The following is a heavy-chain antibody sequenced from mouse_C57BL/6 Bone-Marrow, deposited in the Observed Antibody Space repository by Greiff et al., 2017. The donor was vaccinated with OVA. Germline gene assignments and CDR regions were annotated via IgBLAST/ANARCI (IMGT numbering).Heavy chain of an antibody. CDR2: IRNKPNGSTT. D-gene: IGHD1-1*01. CDR3: ARYKGRVAVDYLDY. V-gene: IGHV7-3*01. CDR1: GFTFTNYY. J-gene: IGHJ2*01. Sequence: EVQRVESGGGLVQPGDSLSLSCAASGFTFTNYYMSWVRQPPGKALEWLAFIRNKPNGSTTEYSASVKGRFTISRDNSQSILYLQRNALRAEDSATYYSARYKGRVAVDYLDYWGQGTALTVSS.